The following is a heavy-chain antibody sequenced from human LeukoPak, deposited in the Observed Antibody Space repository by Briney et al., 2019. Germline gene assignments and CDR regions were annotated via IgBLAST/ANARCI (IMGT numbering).Heavy chain of an antibody. Sequence: SETLSLTCAVSGVSISSGGYSWSWIRQPPGKGLEWIGYVYHSGSTYYNPSLKSRVTISVDRSKNQFSLKLSSVTAADTAMYYCARSPYYHDSSGYSRSYAFDIWGQGTMVTGSP. CDR1: GVSISSGGYS. CDR2: VYHSGST. V-gene: IGHV4-30-2*01. J-gene: IGHJ3*02. CDR3: ARSPYYHDSSGYSRSYAFDI. D-gene: IGHD3-22*01.